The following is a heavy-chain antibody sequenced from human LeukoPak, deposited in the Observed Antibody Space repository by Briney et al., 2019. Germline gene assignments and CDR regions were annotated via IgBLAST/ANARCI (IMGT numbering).Heavy chain of an antibody. J-gene: IGHJ4*02. V-gene: IGHV4-39*07. Sequence: SETLSLTCTVSGGSISSSSYYWGWIRQPPGKGLEWIGSIYYSGSTYYNSSLKSRVTMSVDTSKNQFSLNLSSVTAADTAVYYCARSVGAAAHFDYWGQGTLVTVSS. D-gene: IGHD6-13*01. CDR1: GGSISSSSYY. CDR3: ARSVGAAAHFDY. CDR2: IYYSGST.